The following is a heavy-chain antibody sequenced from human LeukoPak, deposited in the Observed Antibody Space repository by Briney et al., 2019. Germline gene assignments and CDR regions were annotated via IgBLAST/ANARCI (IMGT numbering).Heavy chain of an antibody. CDR1: GFTFSSYG. Sequence: PGGSLRLSCAASGFTFSSYGMSWVRQAPGKGLEWVAFIRYDGSNKFYADSVKGRFTISRDNSKNTLFLQMNSLRAEDTAVYYCARESESYDSSGSTFNYWGQGTLVTVSS. CDR2: IRYDGSNK. J-gene: IGHJ4*02. D-gene: IGHD3-22*01. V-gene: IGHV3-30*02. CDR3: ARESESYDSSGSTFNY.